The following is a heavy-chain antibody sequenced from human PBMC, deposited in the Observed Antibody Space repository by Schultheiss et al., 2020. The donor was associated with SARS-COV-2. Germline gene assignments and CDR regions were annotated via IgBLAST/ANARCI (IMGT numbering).Heavy chain of an antibody. J-gene: IGHJ6*04. CDR2: ISGSGGST. CDR3: ARDLAAGKGTLDV. CDR1: GFTFSSYA. Sequence: GGSLRLSCAASGFTFSSYAMSWVRQAPGKGLEWVSAISGSGGSTYYADSVKGRFTISRDNSKNTLYLQMNSLRAEDTAVYYCARDLAAGKGTLDVWGKGTTVTVSS. V-gene: IGHV3-23*01. D-gene: IGHD6-13*01.